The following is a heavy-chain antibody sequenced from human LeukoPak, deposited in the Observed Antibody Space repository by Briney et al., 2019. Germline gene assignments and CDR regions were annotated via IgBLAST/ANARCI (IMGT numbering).Heavy chain of an antibody. Sequence: SETLSLTCTVSGGSISSSSYYWGWIRQPPGKGLEWIGSIYYSGSTYYNPSLKSRVTISVDTSKNQFSLKLSSVTAADTVVYYCARAGTYYYYMDVWGKGTTVTVSS. D-gene: IGHD3-10*01. J-gene: IGHJ6*03. CDR3: ARAGTYYYYMDV. CDR1: GGSISSSSYY. V-gene: IGHV4-39*07. CDR2: IYYSGST.